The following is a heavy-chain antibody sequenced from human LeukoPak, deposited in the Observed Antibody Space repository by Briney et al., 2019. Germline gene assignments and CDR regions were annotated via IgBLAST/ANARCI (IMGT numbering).Heavy chain of an antibody. CDR3: AKDYIEVVPAAIRYYYYYYMDV. CDR1: GLTFSRYW. V-gene: IGHV3-7*04. D-gene: IGHD2-2*02. J-gene: IGHJ6*03. Sequence: GGSLRLSCAASGLTFSRYWMTWFRQAPGKGLEWVANIKQDGSNKYYADSVKGRFTISRDNSKNTLYLQMNSLRAEDTAVYYCAKDYIEVVPAAIRYYYYYYMDVWGKGTTVTVSS. CDR2: IKQDGSNK.